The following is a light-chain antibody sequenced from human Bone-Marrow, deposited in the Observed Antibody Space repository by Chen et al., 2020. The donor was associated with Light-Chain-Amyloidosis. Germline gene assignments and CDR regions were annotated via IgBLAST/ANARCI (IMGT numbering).Light chain of an antibody. CDR3: SSYTITNTLV. CDR2: EVT. Sequence: QSAPTQPASVSGSPGQSLTISCTGTSSDVGGDNHVSWYQQHPDKAPKLMIYEVTNRPSWVPDRFSGSKSDNTASLTISGLQTEDEADYFCSSYTITNTLVFGSGTRVTVL. CDR1: SSDVGGDNH. J-gene: IGLJ1*01. V-gene: IGLV2-14*01.